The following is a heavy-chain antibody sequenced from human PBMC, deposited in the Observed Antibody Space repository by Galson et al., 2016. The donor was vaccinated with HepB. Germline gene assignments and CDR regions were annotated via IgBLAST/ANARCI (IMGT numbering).Heavy chain of an antibody. V-gene: IGHV1-58*01. CDR3: ATAKPGSDIRSVFDY. CDR1: GFTFSGSA. D-gene: IGHD2-2*02. J-gene: IGHJ4*02. CDR2: IVVGNNNT. Sequence: SVKVSCKASGFTFSGSAVQWVRQVPGQRLEWIGWIVVGNNNTYYAQNFQERVTITRDMSATTAHMELRSLRSEDSAVYYCATAKPGSDIRSVFDYWGQGTLVTGSS.